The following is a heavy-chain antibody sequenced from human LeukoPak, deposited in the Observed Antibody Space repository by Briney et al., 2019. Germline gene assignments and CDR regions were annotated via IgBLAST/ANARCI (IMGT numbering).Heavy chain of an antibody. CDR1: GFTFSSYS. V-gene: IGHV3-21*01. CDR3: ARGPHTESDYPEGFFDY. J-gene: IGHJ4*02. D-gene: IGHD4-17*01. CDR2: ISSSSSYI. Sequence: TSGGSLRLSCAASGFTFSSYSMNWVRQAPGKGLEWVSSISSSSSYIYYADSVKGRFTISRDNAKNSLYLQMNSLRAEDTAVYYCARGPHTESDYPEGFFDYWGQGTLVTVSS.